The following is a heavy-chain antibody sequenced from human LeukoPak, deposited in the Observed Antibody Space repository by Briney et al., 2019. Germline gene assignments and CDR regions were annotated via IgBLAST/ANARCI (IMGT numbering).Heavy chain of an antibody. J-gene: IGHJ4*02. CDR2: LTGSGGST. CDR3: ATNSGDWSQKFDY. D-gene: IGHD6-19*01. V-gene: IGHV3-23*01. Sequence: GGSLRLSCAASGFTFSSYGMSWVRQAPGKGLEWVSALTGSGGSTYYADSVKGRFTISRDNYKTTLYLQMNSLRAEDTAVYYCATNSGDWSQKFDYWGQGTLVTVSS. CDR1: GFTFSSYG.